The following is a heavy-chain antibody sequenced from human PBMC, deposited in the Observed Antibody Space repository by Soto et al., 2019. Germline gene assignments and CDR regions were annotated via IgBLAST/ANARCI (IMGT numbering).Heavy chain of an antibody. CDR3: ASLYCYENAFDY. J-gene: IGHJ4*02. CDR1: GGTFSSYA. V-gene: IGHV1-69*12. Sequence: QVQLVQSGAEVKKPGSSVKVSCKASGGTFSSYAISWVRQAPGQGLEWMGGIIPIFGTANYAQKFQGRVTITADESTSTAYMELSSSRSEETAVYYCASLYCYENAFDYWGQGTLVTVSS. CDR2: IIPIFGTA. D-gene: IGHD5-18*01.